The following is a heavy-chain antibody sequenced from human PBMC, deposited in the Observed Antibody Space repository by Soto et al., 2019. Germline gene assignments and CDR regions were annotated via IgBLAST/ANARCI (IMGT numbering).Heavy chain of an antibody. J-gene: IGHJ6*02. V-gene: IGHV4-31*03. CDR2: IYYSGST. D-gene: IGHD5-12*01. CDR1: GGSISSGGYY. Sequence: SETLSLTCTVSGGSISSGGYYWSWIRQHPGKGLEWIGYIYYSGSTYYNPSLKSRVTISVDTSKNQFSLKLSSVTAADTAVYYCARGSLGKISGYEHGWEFGYYYYGMDVWGQGTTVT. CDR3: ARGSLGKISGYEHGWEFGYYYYGMDV.